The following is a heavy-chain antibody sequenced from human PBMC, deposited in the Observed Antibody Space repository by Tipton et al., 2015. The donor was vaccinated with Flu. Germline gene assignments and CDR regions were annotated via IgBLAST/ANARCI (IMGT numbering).Heavy chain of an antibody. D-gene: IGHD4-17*01. J-gene: IGHJ5*02. CDR1: GGSISSGSYY. V-gene: IGHV4-61*02. Sequence: LRLSCTVSGGSISSGSYYWSWIRQPAGKGLEWIGRIYTSGSTNYNPSLKSRVTISVDTSKNQFSLKLSSVTAADTAVYYCARDRVGDYSGFDPWGQGTLVTVSS. CDR3: ARDRVGDYSGFDP. CDR2: IYTSGST.